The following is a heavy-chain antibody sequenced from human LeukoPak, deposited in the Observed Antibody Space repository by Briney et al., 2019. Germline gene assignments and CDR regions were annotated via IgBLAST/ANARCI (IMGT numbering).Heavy chain of an antibody. CDR1: GFTVSSYS. CDR2: ISSSYNYI. Sequence: GGSLRLSCAASGFTVSSYSMNWVRQAPGKGLEWVSSISSSYNYIYYADSVKGRFTISRDNAKNSLYLQMNSLRAEDTAVYYCATEGYDILTGYPASGDYWGQGTLVTVSS. V-gene: IGHV3-21*01. D-gene: IGHD3-9*01. J-gene: IGHJ4*02. CDR3: ATEGYDILTGYPASGDY.